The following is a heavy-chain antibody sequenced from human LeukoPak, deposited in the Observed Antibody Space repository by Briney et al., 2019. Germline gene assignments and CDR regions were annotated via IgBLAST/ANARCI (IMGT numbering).Heavy chain of an antibody. Sequence: KSGGSLRLSCAASGFTFSSYSMNWVRQVPGKGLEWVSSISSSSYIYYADSVKGRFTISRDNAKNSLYLQMNSLRAEDTAVYYCARAYREIPHFDYWGQGTLVTVSS. CDR1: GFTFSSYS. D-gene: IGHD1-14*01. CDR3: ARAYREIPHFDY. V-gene: IGHV3-21*01. J-gene: IGHJ4*02. CDR2: ISSSSYI.